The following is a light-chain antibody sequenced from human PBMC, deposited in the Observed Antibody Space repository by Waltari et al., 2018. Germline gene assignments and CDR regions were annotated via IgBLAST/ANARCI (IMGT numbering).Light chain of an antibody. CDR2: GAS. V-gene: IGKV3-20*01. J-gene: IGKJ1*01. CDR1: QTVSSSY. CDR3: QQYGSSPQT. Sequence: EIVLTQSPGTLSLSPGERATLSCRSSQTVSSSYLAWYQQKPGQAPSLLIYGASSRATGIPDRFSGSGSGTEFTLIISRLEPEDFAVYYCQQYGSSPQTFGQGTNVEIK.